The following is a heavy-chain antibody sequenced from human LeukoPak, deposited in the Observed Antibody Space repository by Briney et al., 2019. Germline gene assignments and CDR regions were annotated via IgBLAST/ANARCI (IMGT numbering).Heavy chain of an antibody. CDR3: ARDYYDILTGYQYNWFGP. D-gene: IGHD3-9*01. CDR2: ISAYNGHT. V-gene: IGHV1-18*04. Sequence: ASVKVSCKTSGYTFSRYGINWVRQAPGQGLEWMGWISAYNGHTDHAQKLQGRLTMTTDTSTTTAYMELRSLRSDDTAVYYCARDYYDILTGYQYNWFGPWGQGALVTVSS. CDR1: GYTFSRYG. J-gene: IGHJ5*02.